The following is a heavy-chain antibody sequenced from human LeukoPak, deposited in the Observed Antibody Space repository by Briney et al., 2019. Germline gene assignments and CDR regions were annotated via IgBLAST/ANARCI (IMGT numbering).Heavy chain of an antibody. Sequence: GGSLRLSCAASGFTFSSYAMSWVRQAPGKGLEWVSAISGRGASTYYADSVRGRFTISRDNAQNSLYLQMNGLRVEDTAVYCCTRRLDDWGQGTLVTVSS. V-gene: IGHV3-23*01. CDR2: ISGRGAST. D-gene: IGHD3-16*01. CDR1: GFTFSSYA. J-gene: IGHJ4*02. CDR3: TRRLDD.